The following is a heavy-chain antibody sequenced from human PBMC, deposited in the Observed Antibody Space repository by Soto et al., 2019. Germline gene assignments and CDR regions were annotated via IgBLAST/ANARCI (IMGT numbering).Heavy chain of an antibody. D-gene: IGHD2-15*01. Sequence: PGESLKISCKGSGYSFTTYWIGWVRQMPGKGLEWMGIVHPGDSNTRYSPSFQGQVTTSADKSISTAYLQWNSLKASDTAMYYCARRSWYCSGGRCYSDDAFDVWGQGTMVTVSS. CDR1: GYSFTTYW. V-gene: IGHV5-51*01. CDR2: VHPGDSNT. CDR3: ARRSWYCSGGRCYSDDAFDV. J-gene: IGHJ3*01.